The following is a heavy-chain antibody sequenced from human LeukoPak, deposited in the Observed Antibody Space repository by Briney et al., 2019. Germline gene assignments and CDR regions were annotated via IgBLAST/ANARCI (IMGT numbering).Heavy chain of an antibody. CDR3: ARDRDKFWSGSQV. J-gene: IGHJ4*02. CDR1: GFTFSSYG. Sequence: QTGGSLRLSCAASGFTFSSYGIHWVRQAPGKGPEWVAVISYDGSNKYYADSVKGRFTVSRDNSKSTLYLQMNSLRTEDTAVYYCARDRDKFWSGSQVWGQGTLVTVSS. V-gene: IGHV3-30*03. D-gene: IGHD3-3*01. CDR2: ISYDGSNK.